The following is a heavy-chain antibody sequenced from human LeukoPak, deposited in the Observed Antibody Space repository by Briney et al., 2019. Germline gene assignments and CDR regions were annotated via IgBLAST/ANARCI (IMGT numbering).Heavy chain of an antibody. D-gene: IGHD2-8*01. CDR2: VSDGGSDT. CDR3: VKRPSESCTSGGCYLHS. Sequence: GGSLRLSCAASGVTFSIYAMAWVRQAPGKGLEWVSSVSDGGSDTYYADSVKGRFTISRDNSRNTLFLQMHSLRAEDTAAYYCVKRPSESCTSGGCYLHSWGQGTLVTVSS. V-gene: IGHV3-23*01. J-gene: IGHJ4*02. CDR1: GVTFSIYA.